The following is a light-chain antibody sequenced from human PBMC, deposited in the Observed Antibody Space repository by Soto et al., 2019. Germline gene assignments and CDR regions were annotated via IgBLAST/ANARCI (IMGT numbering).Light chain of an antibody. J-gene: IGKJ3*01. CDR1: QGISST. CDR2: DVS. Sequence: AIQLTQSPSSLSASVGDRVTITCRASQGISSTLAWYQQKPGKAPKVLIYDVSSLESGVPSRFSGSGCGADFTLTISSLQTEDCATSYCQQFNSFPLTFGPGTTADIK. CDR3: QQFNSFPLT. V-gene: IGKV1-13*02.